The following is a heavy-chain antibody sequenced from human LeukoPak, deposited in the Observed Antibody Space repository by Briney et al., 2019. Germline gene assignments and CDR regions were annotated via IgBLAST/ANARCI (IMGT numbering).Heavy chain of an antibody. Sequence: GGSLRLSCAASGFTFSSYSMTCVRQAPGKGLEWVSSITPSGDATYYADSVKGRFTISRDNSKNTLFLQMSSLRVEDTAVYYCAKEGFGPADSDYWGQGTLVTVSS. J-gene: IGHJ4*02. V-gene: IGHV3-23*01. CDR1: GFTFSSYS. D-gene: IGHD2-2*01. CDR3: AKEGFGPADSDY. CDR2: ITPSGDAT.